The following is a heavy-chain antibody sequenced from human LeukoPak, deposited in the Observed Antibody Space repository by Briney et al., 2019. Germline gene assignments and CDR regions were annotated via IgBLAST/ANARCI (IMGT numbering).Heavy chain of an antibody. Sequence: GGSLRLSCAVSGFTFSSYWMSWVRQAPGKGLEWVASIKEEGSEKHYVDSVKGRFTISRDDAKNSLYLQMNSLRAEDTAVYYCARGHYQLSWGQGILVTVSS. D-gene: IGHD2-2*01. V-gene: IGHV3-7*01. J-gene: IGHJ5*02. CDR2: IKEEGSEK. CDR3: ARGHYQLS. CDR1: GFTFSSYW.